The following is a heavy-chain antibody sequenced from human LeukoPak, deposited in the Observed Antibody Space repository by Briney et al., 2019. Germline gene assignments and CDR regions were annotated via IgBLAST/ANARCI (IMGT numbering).Heavy chain of an antibody. D-gene: IGHD1-26*01. J-gene: IGHJ4*02. CDR1: GFTFSSYE. Sequence: GGFRRLSCATSGFTFSSYEMNWVRQAPGKGLDWISYTTTSGISSYYADSVKGRFTISRDNGKTALSLHMNSLRAEDTAVYYCVVHSAPSCYWGQGTLVTVPS. CDR2: TTTSGISS. V-gene: IGHV3-48*03. CDR3: VVHSAPSCY.